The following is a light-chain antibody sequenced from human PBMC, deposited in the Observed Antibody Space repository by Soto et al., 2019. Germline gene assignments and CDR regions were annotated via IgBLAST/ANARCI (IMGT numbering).Light chain of an antibody. CDR1: QSVSSSN. J-gene: IGKJ3*01. CDR3: QQYGSLPCT. Sequence: EIVLTQSPGTLSLSPGERATLSCRASQSVSSSNLAWYQQKPGQAPRLLISGASSRATGIPDRFSGSGSGAAFTLTISRLEPEDFAAYYCQQYGSLPCTFGPGTKVDI. CDR2: GAS. V-gene: IGKV3-20*01.